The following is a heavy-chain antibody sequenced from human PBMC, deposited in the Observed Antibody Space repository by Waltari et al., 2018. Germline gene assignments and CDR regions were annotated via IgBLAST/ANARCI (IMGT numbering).Heavy chain of an antibody. Sequence: EEQLVESGGGLIQPGESLRVSCAVSGFTFSRYWMSWVRQAPGKGLEWVSVIYSGGSTYYADSGKGRFTISRDNSKNTLYLQMNSLRAEDTAVYYCAIIPEGVRGVTNDYWGQGTLVTVSS. V-gene: IGHV3-66*02. CDR3: AIIPEGVRGVTNDY. J-gene: IGHJ4*02. D-gene: IGHD3-10*01. CDR2: IYSGGST. CDR1: GFTFSRYW.